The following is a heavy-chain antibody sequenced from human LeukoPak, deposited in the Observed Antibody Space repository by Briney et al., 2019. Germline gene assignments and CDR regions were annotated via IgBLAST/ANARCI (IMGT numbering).Heavy chain of an antibody. D-gene: IGHD3-22*01. Sequence: GGSLRLSCAASGFTFSSYAMSWVRQAPGKGLEWVSAISGSGGSTYYADSVKGRFTISRDNSKNTLYLQMNSLRAEDTAVYYCAKDFGDTMILVGAFQHWGQGTLVTVSS. V-gene: IGHV3-23*01. CDR3: AKDFGDTMILVGAFQH. CDR1: GFTFSSYA. CDR2: ISGSGGST. J-gene: IGHJ1*01.